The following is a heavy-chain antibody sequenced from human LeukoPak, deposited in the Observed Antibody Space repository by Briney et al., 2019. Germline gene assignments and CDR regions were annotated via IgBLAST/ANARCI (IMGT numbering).Heavy chain of an antibody. CDR1: GFTFSSYA. Sequence: GGSLRLSCAASGFTFSSYAMSWVRQAPGKGLEWVSAISGSGGSTYCADSVKGRFTISRDNSKNTLCLQMNSLRAEDTAVYYCAKDRIYYDSSGHDAFDIWGQGTMVTVSS. CDR2: ISGSGGST. V-gene: IGHV3-23*01. J-gene: IGHJ3*02. CDR3: AKDRIYYDSSGHDAFDI. D-gene: IGHD3-22*01.